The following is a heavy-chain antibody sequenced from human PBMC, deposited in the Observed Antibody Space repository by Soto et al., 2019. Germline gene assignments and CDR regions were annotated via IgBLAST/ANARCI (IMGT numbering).Heavy chain of an antibody. D-gene: IGHD2-15*01. J-gene: IGHJ4*02. CDR3: ATTGGGYCSGGSCYWFDY. CDR2: ISYDGSNK. Sequence: PGGSLRLSCAASGFTFGSYGMHWVRQAPGKGLEWVAVISYDGSNKYYADSVKGRFTISRDNSKNTLYLQMNSLRAEDTAVYYCATTGGGYCSGGSCYWFDYWGQGTLVTVSS. V-gene: IGHV3-30*03. CDR1: GFTFGSYG.